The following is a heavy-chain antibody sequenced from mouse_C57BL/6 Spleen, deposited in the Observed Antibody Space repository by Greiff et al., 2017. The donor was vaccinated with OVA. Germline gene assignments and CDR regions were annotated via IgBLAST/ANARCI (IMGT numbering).Heavy chain of an antibody. V-gene: IGHV1-55*01. CDR1: GYTFTSYW. Sequence: QVQLKQPGAELVKPGASVKMSCKASGYTFTSYWITWVKQRPGQGLEWIGDIYPGSGSTNYNEKFKSKATLTVDTSSSTAYMQLSSLTSEDSAVYYCARYYYYGSSPDYWGQGTTLTVSS. J-gene: IGHJ2*01. CDR2: IYPGSGST. CDR3: ARYYYYGSSPDY. D-gene: IGHD1-1*01.